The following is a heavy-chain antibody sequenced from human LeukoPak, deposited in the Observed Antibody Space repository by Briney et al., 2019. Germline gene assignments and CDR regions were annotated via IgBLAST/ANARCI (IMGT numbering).Heavy chain of an antibody. V-gene: IGHV1-18*01. Sequence: ASVKVSRKASGYTFTSYGISWVRQAPGQGLEWMGWISAYNGNTNYAQKLQGRVTMTTDTYTSTAYMELRSLRSDDTAVYYCARGVDTAMAIWGSFDYWGQGTLVTVSS. D-gene: IGHD5-18*01. CDR1: GYTFTSYG. J-gene: IGHJ4*02. CDR3: ARGVDTAMAIWGSFDY. CDR2: ISAYNGNT.